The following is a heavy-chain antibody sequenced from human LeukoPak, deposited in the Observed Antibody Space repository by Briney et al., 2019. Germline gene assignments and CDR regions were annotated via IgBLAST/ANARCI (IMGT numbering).Heavy chain of an antibody. Sequence: SETLSLTCTVSGGSISSGGYYWSWIRQHPGKGLEWIGYIYYSGSTYYNPSLKSRVTISVDTSKNQFSLKLSSVTAADTAVYYCARAIQTYYDSRGHTQTDWGQGTLVTVSS. V-gene: IGHV4-31*03. CDR2: IYYSGST. D-gene: IGHD3-22*01. J-gene: IGHJ4*02. CDR1: GGSISSGGYY. CDR3: ARAIQTYYDSRGHTQTD.